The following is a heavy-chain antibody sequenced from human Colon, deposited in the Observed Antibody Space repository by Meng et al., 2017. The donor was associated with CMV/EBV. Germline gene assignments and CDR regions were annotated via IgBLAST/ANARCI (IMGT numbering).Heavy chain of an antibody. CDR1: GFTFSSYW. CDR2: ITDSGGDT. D-gene: IGHD6-19*01. Sequence: GESLKISCAASGFTFSSYWMSWVRQAPGKGLEWVSAITDSGGDTYHADSVKGRFTISRDNAKDTLYLQMDSLRAEDTAVYFCGRDKYGWETDYWGQGTLVTVSS. CDR3: GRDKYGWETDY. V-gene: IGHV3-23*01. J-gene: IGHJ4*02.